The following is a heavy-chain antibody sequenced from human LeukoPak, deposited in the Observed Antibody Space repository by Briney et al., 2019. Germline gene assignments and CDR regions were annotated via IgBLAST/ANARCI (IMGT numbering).Heavy chain of an antibody. CDR1: GISLRTSGMG. D-gene: IGHD3-10*01. CDR3: VRAIVRGVLREFDY. V-gene: IGHV2-5*02. CDR2: IYWDDEK. J-gene: IGHJ4*02. Sequence: SGPALVKPTQTRTLTCTISGISLRTSGMGVAWIRQPPGKDLEWLAVIYWDDEKHYSPALKSRLTIIQDTSNNQAVLIMSNMDPVDTATYYCVRAIVRGVLREFDYWGQGTLVTVSS.